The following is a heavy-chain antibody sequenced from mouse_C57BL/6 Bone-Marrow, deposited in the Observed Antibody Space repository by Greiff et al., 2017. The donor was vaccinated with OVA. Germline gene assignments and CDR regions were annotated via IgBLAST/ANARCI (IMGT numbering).Heavy chain of an antibody. D-gene: IGHD1-1*01. J-gene: IGHJ2*01. CDR2: IYPGNSDT. CDR1: GYTFTSYW. Sequence: EVKLQESGTVLARPGASVKMSCKTSGYTFTSYWMHWVKQRPGQGLEWIGAIYPGNSDTSYNQKFKGKAKLTAVTSASTSYMDLSSLTNEDSAVYYRTRPRFYGSSYGFGYWGQGPTLTVSS. CDR3: TRPRFYGSSYGFGY. V-gene: IGHV1-5*01.